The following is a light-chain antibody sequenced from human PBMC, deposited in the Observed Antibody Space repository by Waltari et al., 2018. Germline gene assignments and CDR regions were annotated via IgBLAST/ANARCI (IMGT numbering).Light chain of an antibody. CDR1: QDTGSW. CDR3: LQVSSFPVT. V-gene: IGKV1-12*01. CDR2: TAS. Sequence: DIQMTQSPSSVSASVGDRVTITGRASQDTGSWLAWYQQKPGKAPILLIYTASSLESGVPSRFSGSGSGTDFTLTINSLRPEDFATYSCLQVSSFPVTFGGGTKVEV. J-gene: IGKJ4*01.